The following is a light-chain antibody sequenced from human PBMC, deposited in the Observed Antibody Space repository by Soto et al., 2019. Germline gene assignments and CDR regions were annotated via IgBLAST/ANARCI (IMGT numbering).Light chain of an antibody. CDR1: QSVSYN. CDR3: QQYDKWPRT. V-gene: IGKV3-15*01. Sequence: EIVMTQSPATLSVSPGERATLSCRATQSVSYNLAWYQQKPGQAPRLLIYGASTRATGIPARFSGSGSGTEFTLTISGLQSVDFAVYYCQQYDKWPRTFGQGTKVEIK. CDR2: GAS. J-gene: IGKJ1*01.